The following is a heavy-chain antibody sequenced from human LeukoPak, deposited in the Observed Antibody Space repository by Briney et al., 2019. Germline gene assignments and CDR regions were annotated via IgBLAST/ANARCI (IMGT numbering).Heavy chain of an antibody. CDR3: ARERKYDSNFDY. J-gene: IGHJ4*02. CDR2: IYSDNT. CDR1: GFTVSSNS. D-gene: IGHD1-1*01. V-gene: IGHV3-53*01. Sequence: GGSLRLSCTVSGFTVSSNSMSWVRQAPGKGLEWVSFIYSDNTHYSDSVKGRFTVSRDNAKNTLYLQMNSLRAEDTAVYYCARERKYDSNFDYWGQGTLVTVSS.